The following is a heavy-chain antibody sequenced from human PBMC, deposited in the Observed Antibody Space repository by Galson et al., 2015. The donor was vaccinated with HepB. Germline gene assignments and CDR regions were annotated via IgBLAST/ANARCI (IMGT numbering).Heavy chain of an antibody. CDR2: IRSKAYGGTT. D-gene: IGHD6-6*01. CDR3: TSDLAARPLWGAFDI. J-gene: IGHJ3*02. CDR1: GFTFGDYA. Sequence: SLRLSCAASGFTFGDYAMSWFRQAPGKGLEWVGFIRSKAYGGTTEYAASVKGRFTISRDDSKSIAYLQMNSLKTEDTAVYYCTSDLAARPLWGAFDIWGQGTMVTVSS. V-gene: IGHV3-49*03.